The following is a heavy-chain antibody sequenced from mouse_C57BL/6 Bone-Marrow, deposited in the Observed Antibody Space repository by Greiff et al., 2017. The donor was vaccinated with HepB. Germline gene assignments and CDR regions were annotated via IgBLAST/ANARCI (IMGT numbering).Heavy chain of an antibody. CDR3: ARLGNYRCAY. Sequence: VQLKESGGGLVQPGGSLSLSCAASGFTFTDYYMSWVRQPPGKALEWLGFIRNKANGYTTEYSASVKGRFTIARDNSQSILYLQMNALRAEDSATYYCARLGNYRCAYWGQGTLVTVSA. J-gene: IGHJ3*01. CDR2: IRNKANGYTT. D-gene: IGHD2-1*01. CDR1: GFTFTDYY. V-gene: IGHV7-3*01.